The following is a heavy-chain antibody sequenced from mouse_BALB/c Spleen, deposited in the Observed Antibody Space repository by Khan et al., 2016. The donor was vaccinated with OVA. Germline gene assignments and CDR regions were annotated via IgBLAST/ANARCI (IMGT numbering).Heavy chain of an antibody. CDR3: ARQPYFHYYIMDY. V-gene: IGHV2-6-1*01. CDR1: GFSFTNYG. Sequence: QVQLKESGPGLVAPSQSLSITCTISGFSFTNYGIHWVRQPPGKGLEWLVVIWSDGSTSYNSALKSRLSISRDNSTSQVFLRMNSLQTDDTAMYYCARQPYFHYYIMDYWGQGTSVIVSS. J-gene: IGHJ4*01. D-gene: IGHD2-10*01. CDR2: IWSDGST.